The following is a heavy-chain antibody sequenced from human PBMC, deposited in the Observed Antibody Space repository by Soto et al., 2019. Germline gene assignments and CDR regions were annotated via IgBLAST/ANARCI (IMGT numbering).Heavy chain of an antibody. V-gene: IGHV3-30*19. CDR2: ISYDGNNK. J-gene: IGHJ4*02. CDR3: ARDGVSSTEYNWNYGPYFDY. Sequence: GGSLRLSCAASGFTFSRYGMHWVRQAPGKGLEWVAVISYDGNNKFYADSVKGRFTISRDSTKQTLYLQMNSLRPDDTAMYYCARDGVSSTEYNWNYGPYFDYWGQGALVTV. CDR1: GFTFSRYG. D-gene: IGHD1-7*01.